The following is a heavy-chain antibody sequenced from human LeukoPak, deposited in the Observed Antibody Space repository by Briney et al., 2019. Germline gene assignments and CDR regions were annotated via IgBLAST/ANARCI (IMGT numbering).Heavy chain of an antibody. J-gene: IGHJ4*02. CDR3: ARAPWFGEPYFDY. CDR1: GFTFNYAW. Sequence: PGGSLRLSCAASGFTFNYAWMSWVRQAPGKGLEWVGRIKSKTDGGTTDYAAPVKGRFTISRDNSKNTLYLQMNSLRAEDTAVYYCARAPWFGEPYFDYWGQGTLVTVSS. CDR2: IKSKTDGGTT. V-gene: IGHV3-15*01. D-gene: IGHD3-10*01.